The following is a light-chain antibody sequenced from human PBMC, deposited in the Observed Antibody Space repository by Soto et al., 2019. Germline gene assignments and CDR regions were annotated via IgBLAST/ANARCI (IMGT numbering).Light chain of an antibody. V-gene: IGLV4-69*01. CDR2: LNSDGSH. Sequence: QPVLTQSPSASASLGASVKLTCTLSSGHSSYAIAWHRQQPEKGPWYLMKLNSDGSHSKGDGIPDRFSGSSSGAERYLTISSLQSEDEADFYCQTWGTGIQVFGGGTKLTVL. J-gene: IGLJ2*01. CDR1: SGHSSYA. CDR3: QTWGTGIQV.